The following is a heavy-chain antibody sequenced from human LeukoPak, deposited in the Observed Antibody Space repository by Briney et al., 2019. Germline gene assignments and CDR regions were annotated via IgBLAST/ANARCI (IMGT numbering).Heavy chain of an antibody. V-gene: IGHV6-1*01. Sequence: SQTLSLTCAISGDSVSGNIATWNWIRQSPSRGLEWLGRTYYRSKWYNDYAVSVKSRITINPDTSKNQFSLQLNSVTPEDTAVYYCARAGRYCSGGSCYREYYFDYWGQGTLVTVSS. J-gene: IGHJ4*02. CDR3: ARAGRYCSGGSCYREYYFDY. CDR2: TYYRSKWYN. D-gene: IGHD2-15*01. CDR1: GDSVSGNIAT.